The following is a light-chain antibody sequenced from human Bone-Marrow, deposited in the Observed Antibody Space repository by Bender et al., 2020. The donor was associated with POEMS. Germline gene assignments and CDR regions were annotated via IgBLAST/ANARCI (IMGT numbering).Light chain of an antibody. CDR3: AVWDGSLNGWV. Sequence: QSVLTQPPSASGTPGQRVTISCSGGSSNIGAHAVNWYQHLPGTAPKLLIYSSHRRPSEFPDLFSGSRSGPSASLAIRGLQSEDEADYYCAVWDGSLNGWVFGGGTKLTVL. CDR1: SSNIGAHA. CDR2: SSH. J-gene: IGLJ3*02. V-gene: IGLV1-44*01.